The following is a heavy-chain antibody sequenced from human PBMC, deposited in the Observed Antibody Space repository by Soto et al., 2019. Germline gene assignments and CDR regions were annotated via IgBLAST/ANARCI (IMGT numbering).Heavy chain of an antibody. J-gene: IGHJ4*02. CDR2: IKEDGSEK. V-gene: IGHV3-7*01. Sequence: EVQLVESGGGLVQPGGSLRLSCTASGFSFSNYWMSWVRQATGKGPQWVASIKEDGSEKNYVESVKGRFTISRDNTRNSLVLQMNSLGAEDTAFYYCARYHYWGQGTLVTVSS. D-gene: IGHD2-2*01. CDR1: GFSFSNYW. CDR3: ARYHY.